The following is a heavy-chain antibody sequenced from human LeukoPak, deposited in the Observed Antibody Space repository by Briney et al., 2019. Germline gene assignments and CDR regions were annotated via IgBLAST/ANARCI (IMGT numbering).Heavy chain of an antibody. CDR1: GGTFSSYA. CDR2: IIPILGIA. Sequence: GASVKVSCKASGGTFSSYAISWVRQAPGQGLEWMGRIIPILGIANYAQKFQGRVTITADKSTSTAYMELSSLRSEDTAVYYCARTPGVYADGYFDYWGQGTLVTVSS. CDR3: ARTPGVYADGYFDY. V-gene: IGHV1-69*04. D-gene: IGHD2-8*01. J-gene: IGHJ4*02.